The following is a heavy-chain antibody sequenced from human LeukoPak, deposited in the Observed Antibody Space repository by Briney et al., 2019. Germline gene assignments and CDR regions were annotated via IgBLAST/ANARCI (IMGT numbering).Heavy chain of an antibody. J-gene: IGHJ4*02. V-gene: IGHV4-4*07. CDR3: ARGPPPEFDY. Sequence: SETLSLTCTVSGDSISSYYWSWIRQPAGKGLEWIGRIHPSGSTNYNPSLKSRVTLSVDKSKNQFSLKLSSVTAADTAVYYCARGPPPEFDYWGRGTLVTVSS. CDR2: IHPSGST. CDR1: GDSISSYY.